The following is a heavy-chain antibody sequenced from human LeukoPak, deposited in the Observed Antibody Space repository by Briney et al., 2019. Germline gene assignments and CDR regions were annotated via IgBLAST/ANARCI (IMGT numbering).Heavy chain of an antibody. D-gene: IGHD3-22*01. CDR2: IVGSGGGI. V-gene: IGHV3-23*01. J-gene: IGHJ4*02. Sequence: PGGSLRLSCAASGFTFSSYAMNWVRQAPGKGLEWVAVIVGSGGGIYYAASVEGRFTISRDNSKNILYLQMNSLRVEDTATYYCVKDRKPDSRYNFDYWGQGTLVTVSS. CDR1: GFTFSSYA. CDR3: VKDRKPDSRYNFDY.